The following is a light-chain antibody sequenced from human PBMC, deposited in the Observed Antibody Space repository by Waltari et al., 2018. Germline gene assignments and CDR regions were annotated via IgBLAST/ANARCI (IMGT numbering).Light chain of an antibody. CDR3: QQYNIWPLT. V-gene: IGKV3-15*01. Sequence: EIVMTQSPATLSVSPGERATLSCRASQSVSGYLAWYQQKPGQAPRLLIYGASTRATGIPARFSGSGSGTEFTLTISSLQSGDFAIYYCQQYNIWPLTFGGGTKVQIK. CDR2: GAS. CDR1: QSVSGY. J-gene: IGKJ4*01.